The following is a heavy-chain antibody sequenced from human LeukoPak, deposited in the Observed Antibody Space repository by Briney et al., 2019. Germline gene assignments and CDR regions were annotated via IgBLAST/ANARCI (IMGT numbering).Heavy chain of an antibody. D-gene: IGHD6-6*01. CDR3: VKRDIQYTSSSGGTFQH. CDR2: IRYDGSNK. CDR1: GFTFSNYG. J-gene: IGHJ1*01. Sequence: GGSLRLSCAASGFTFSNYGMHWVRQAPGKGLEWVTFIRYDGSNKYYADSVKRRFTVSRDNSKNTLYLQMNSLRPEDTAVYNCVKRDIQYTSSSGGTFQHWGQGTLVTVSS. V-gene: IGHV3-30*02.